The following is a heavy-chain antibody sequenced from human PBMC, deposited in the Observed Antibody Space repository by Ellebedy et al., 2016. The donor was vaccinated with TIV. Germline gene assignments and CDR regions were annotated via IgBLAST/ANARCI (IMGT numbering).Heavy chain of an antibody. CDR2: ITSSGSRT. Sequence: PGGSLRLSCAASGFTFTSYPLSWVRQAPGKGLEWVSLITSSGSRTYYADSVKGRFTISRDNAKNTLYLQMNSLRAEDTAVYYCAREKSGHKWNDGFDSWGQGTLVTVSS. CDR1: GFTFTSYP. D-gene: IGHD1-1*01. J-gene: IGHJ4*02. V-gene: IGHV3-23*01. CDR3: AREKSGHKWNDGFDS.